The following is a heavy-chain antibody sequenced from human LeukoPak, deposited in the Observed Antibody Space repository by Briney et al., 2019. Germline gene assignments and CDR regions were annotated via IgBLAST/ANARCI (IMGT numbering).Heavy chain of an antibody. D-gene: IGHD3-10*01. CDR1: GFTFSNNN. V-gene: IGHV3-48*04. Sequence: PGGSLRLSCAASGFTFSNNNMDWVRQAPGKGLEWLSYISSSGSPIYCADSVKGRFTISRDNAKNSLYLQMNSLRAEDTAVYYCARLFGPTSDYYYMDVWGKGTTVTVSS. CDR3: ARLFGPTSDYYYMDV. J-gene: IGHJ6*03. CDR2: ISSSGSPI.